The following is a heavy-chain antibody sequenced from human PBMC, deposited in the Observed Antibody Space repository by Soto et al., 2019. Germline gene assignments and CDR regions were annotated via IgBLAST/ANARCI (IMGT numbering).Heavy chain of an antibody. J-gene: IGHJ4*02. CDR1: GDSVTSHY. CDR2: MHYTGFS. D-gene: IGHD6-13*01. Sequence: SETLSLTCSFSGDSVTSHYLTWIRQSPEKGLEWIGYMHYTGFSHYNPSLKSRLTISVDRSKNQFTLQLTSVTVEDTAVYYWATSYGTAWYTYWGKGTQVPVSS. V-gene: IGHV4-59*02. CDR3: ATSYGTAWYTY.